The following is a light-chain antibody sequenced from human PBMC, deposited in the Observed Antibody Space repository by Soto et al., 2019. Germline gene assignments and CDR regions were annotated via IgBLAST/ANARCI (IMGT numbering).Light chain of an antibody. CDR1: QSISSW. J-gene: IGKJ2*01. CDR3: QQYNSYSSFT. V-gene: IGKV1-5*01. CDR2: DAS. Sequence: DIQMTQSPSILSASVGDRVTITCRASQSISSWLAWYQQKPGKAPKVLIYDASSLESGVPSRFSGSGSGTEFTLPISSLQPDDFATYYCQQYNSYSSFTFGQGTKLEIK.